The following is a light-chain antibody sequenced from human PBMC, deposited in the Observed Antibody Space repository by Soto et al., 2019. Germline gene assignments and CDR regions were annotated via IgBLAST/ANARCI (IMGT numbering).Light chain of an antibody. J-gene: IGLJ3*02. Sequence: QSALTQPASVSGSPGQSITISCNGTSSDVGGYNYVSWYQQHPGKAPKLMIYEVSHRPSGVSDRFSGSKSGNTASLTISGLQAEDESDYYCSSYTTSTTLVVFGGGTKLTVL. CDR2: EVS. CDR3: SSYTTSTTLVV. CDR1: SSDVGGYNY. V-gene: IGLV2-14*01.